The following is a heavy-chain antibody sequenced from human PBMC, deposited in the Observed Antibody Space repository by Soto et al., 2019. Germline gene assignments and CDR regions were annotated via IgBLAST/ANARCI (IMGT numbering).Heavy chain of an antibody. Sequence: EVQVVESGGGLVKPGGSLRLSCTFTFSMYSMNWVRQAPGKGLERVASISSGSAYIKYAESVKGRFTISRDNAKNSLHLQMNSLRAEDTAIYHCARDQGGSYDIWFDPWGQGTLVTVSS. J-gene: IGHJ5*02. CDR3: ARDQGGSYDIWFDP. D-gene: IGHD1-26*01. CDR1: TFSMYS. V-gene: IGHV3-21*06. CDR2: ISSGSAYI.